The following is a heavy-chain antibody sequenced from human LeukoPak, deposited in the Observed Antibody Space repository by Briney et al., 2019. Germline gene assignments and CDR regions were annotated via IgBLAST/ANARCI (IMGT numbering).Heavy chain of an antibody. CDR3: ARAVSADTAMVYFDY. D-gene: IGHD5-18*01. J-gene: IGHJ4*02. V-gene: IGHV3-11*01. CDR1: GFTFSDYY. Sequence: KTGGSLRLSCAASGFTFSDYYMFWIRQAPGKGPEWVSYISNSGSIIYYADSVKGRFTVSRDNAKDSLYLQMNSLRAEDTAVYYCARAVSADTAMVYFDYWGQGTLVTVSS. CDR2: ISNSGSII.